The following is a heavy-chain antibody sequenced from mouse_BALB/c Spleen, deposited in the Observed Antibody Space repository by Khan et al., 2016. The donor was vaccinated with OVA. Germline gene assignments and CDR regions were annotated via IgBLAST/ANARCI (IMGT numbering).Heavy chain of an antibody. CDR3: ARGNYYGYAMDY. V-gene: IGHV3-2*02. J-gene: IGHJ4*01. CDR2: ISYSGST. CDR1: GYSITSNYA. Sequence: EVQLQESGPGLVKPSQSLSLTCTVTGYSITSNYAWNWIRQLPGNKLEWMGYISYSGSTSYNPSLKSRIDITRDTSKNQFFLQLNSVTTEDAATYYCARGNYYGYAMDYWGQGTSVTVSS. D-gene: IGHD1-1*01.